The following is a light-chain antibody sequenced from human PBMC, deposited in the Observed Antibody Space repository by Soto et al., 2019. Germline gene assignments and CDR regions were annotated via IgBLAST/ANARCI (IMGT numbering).Light chain of an antibody. Sequence: EIMMTQSPATLSVSPGERATLSCRASQSVSSSYLAWYQQKPGQAPRLLIYGASSRATGIPDRFSGSGSGTDFTLTISRLEPEDFAVYYCQQNGGSPVTFGQGTRLEIK. CDR3: QQNGGSPVT. CDR2: GAS. J-gene: IGKJ5*01. CDR1: QSVSSSY. V-gene: IGKV3-20*01.